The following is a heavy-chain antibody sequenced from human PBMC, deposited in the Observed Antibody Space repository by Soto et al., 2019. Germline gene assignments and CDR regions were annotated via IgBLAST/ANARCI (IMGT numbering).Heavy chain of an antibody. CDR3: AKGHIVVVPAAKTYNWFDP. V-gene: IGHV3-23*01. CDR2: ISGSGGST. CDR1: GFTFSSYA. J-gene: IGHJ5*02. D-gene: IGHD2-2*01. Sequence: EVQLLESGGGLVQPGGSLRLSCAASGFTFSSYAMSWVRQAPGKGLEWVSAISGSGGSTYYADSVKGRFTISRDNYKNTLYLQMNSLRAEDTAVYYCAKGHIVVVPAAKTYNWFDPWGQGTLVTVSS.